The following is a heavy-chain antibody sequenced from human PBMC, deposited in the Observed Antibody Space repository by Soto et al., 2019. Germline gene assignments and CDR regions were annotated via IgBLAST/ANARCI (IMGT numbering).Heavy chain of an antibody. V-gene: IGHV4-59*08. CDR2: IYYSGSV. D-gene: IGHD1-26*01. CDR3: ARHVTMGATSCIFYYGMDV. J-gene: IGHJ6*02. CDR1: GGSIRPYY. Sequence: QVQLQESGPGLVKPSETLSLTCTVSGGSIRPYYWSWIRRPPGKELEWIGYIYYSGSVNYNTSLRGRVTISVDNSKNQFSLKLNSVTAADAAVYYCARHVTMGATSCIFYYGMDVWSQGTTVTVSS.